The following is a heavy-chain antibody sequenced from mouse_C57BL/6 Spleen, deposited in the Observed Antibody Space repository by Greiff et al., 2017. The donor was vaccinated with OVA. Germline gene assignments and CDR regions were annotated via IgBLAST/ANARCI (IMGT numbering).Heavy chain of an antibody. CDR2: INPGSGGT. J-gene: IGHJ2*01. D-gene: IGHD2-4*01. V-gene: IGHV1-54*01. CDR3: ARSGDYDDYFDY. Sequence: LVESGAELVRPGTSVKVSCKASGYAFTNYLIEWVKQRPGQGLEWIGVINPGSGGTNYNEKFKGKATLTADKSSSTAYMQLSSLTSEDSAVYFCARSGDYDDYFDYWGQGTTLTVSS. CDR1: GYAFTNYL.